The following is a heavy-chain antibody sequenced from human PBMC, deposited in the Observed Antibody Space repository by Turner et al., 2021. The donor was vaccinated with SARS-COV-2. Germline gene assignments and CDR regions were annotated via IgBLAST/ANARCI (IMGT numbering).Heavy chain of an antibody. CDR2: STWNSGTI. CDR1: GFTFDDYA. Sequence: EVQLVESGGGLIQPGRSLRLSCAASGFTFDDYAMHWVRQAPGKGLEWVSGSTWNSGTIGYADSVKGRFTISRDNAKNTLYLQMNSLRAEDTAVYYCARGPHPRGFDYWGQGTLVTVSS. D-gene: IGHD3-10*01. CDR3: ARGPHPRGFDY. V-gene: IGHV3-9*01. J-gene: IGHJ4*02.